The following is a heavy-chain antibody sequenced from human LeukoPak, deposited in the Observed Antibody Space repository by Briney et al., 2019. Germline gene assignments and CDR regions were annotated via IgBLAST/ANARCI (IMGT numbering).Heavy chain of an antibody. J-gene: IGHJ2*01. CDR3: ARGVHDYSNPTWYFDL. V-gene: IGHV1-69*01. CDR1: GGTFSSYA. D-gene: IGHD4-11*01. Sequence: SVKVSCKATGGTFSSYAISWVRQAPGQGLEWMGGIIPIFGTANYAQKFQGRVTITADESTSTAYMELSSLRSEDTAVYYCARGVHDYSNPTWYFDLWGRGTLVTVSS. CDR2: IIPIFGTA.